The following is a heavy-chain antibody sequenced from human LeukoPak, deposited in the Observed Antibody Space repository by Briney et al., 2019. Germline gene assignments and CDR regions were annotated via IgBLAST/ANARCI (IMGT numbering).Heavy chain of an antibody. CDR2: IYTSGST. D-gene: IGHD6-13*01. CDR1: GGSISSYY. Sequence: SETLSLTCTVSGGSISSYYWSWIRQPPGKGLEWIGYIYTSGSTNYNPSLKSRVTISVDTSKNQFSLKLSSVTAADTAVYYCARRLQLAAAGTYYYYYYMDVWGKGTTVTVSS. CDR3: ARRLQLAAAGTYYYYYYMDV. V-gene: IGHV4-4*09. J-gene: IGHJ6*03.